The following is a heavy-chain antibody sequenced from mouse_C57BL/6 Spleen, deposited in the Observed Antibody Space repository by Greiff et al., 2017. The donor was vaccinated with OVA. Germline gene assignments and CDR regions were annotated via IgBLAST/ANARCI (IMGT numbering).Heavy chain of an antibody. Sequence: VQLQQSGPELVKPGASVKISCKASGYSFTGYYMNWVKQSPEKSLEWIGEINPSTGGTTYNQKFKAKATLTVDKSSSTAYMQLKSLTSEDSAVYYCARYRDGYYVGYWGQGTTLTVSS. D-gene: IGHD2-3*01. V-gene: IGHV1-42*01. J-gene: IGHJ2*01. CDR3: ARYRDGYYVGY. CDR2: INPSTGGT. CDR1: GYSFTGYY.